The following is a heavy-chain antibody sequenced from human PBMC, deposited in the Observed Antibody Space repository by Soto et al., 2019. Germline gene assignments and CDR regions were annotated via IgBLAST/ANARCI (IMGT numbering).Heavy chain of an antibody. CDR1: GGTFSSYA. D-gene: IGHD2-15*01. J-gene: IGHJ6*02. CDR3: ASTARISYYYYGMGV. Sequence: SVKVSCKASGGTFSSYAISWVRQAPGQGLEWMGGIIPIFGTANYAQKFQGRVTITADKSTSTAYMELSSLRSEDTAVYYCASTARISYYYYGMGVWGQGTTVTVSS. V-gene: IGHV1-69*06. CDR2: IIPIFGTA.